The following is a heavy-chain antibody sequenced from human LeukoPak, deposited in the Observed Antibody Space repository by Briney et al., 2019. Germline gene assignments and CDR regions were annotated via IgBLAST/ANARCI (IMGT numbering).Heavy chain of an antibody. Sequence: GGSLRLSCTASGFTFGDYAMSWVRQAPGKGLEWVGFIRSKAYGGTTEYAASVKGRFTISRDDSKSIAYLQMNSLKTEDTAVYYCTRVDYGDNYYYGMDVWGQGTTVTVSS. CDR3: TRVDYGDNYYYGMDV. CDR1: GFTFGDYA. J-gene: IGHJ6*02. D-gene: IGHD4-17*01. CDR2: IRSKAYGGTT. V-gene: IGHV3-49*04.